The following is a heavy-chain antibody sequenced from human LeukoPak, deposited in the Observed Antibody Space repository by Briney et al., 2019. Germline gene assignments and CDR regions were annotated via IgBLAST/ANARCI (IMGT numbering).Heavy chain of an antibody. V-gene: IGHV3-33*01. D-gene: IGHD6-19*01. J-gene: IGHJ4*02. Sequence: PGGSLRLSCAASGFTFSSHGMHWVRQAPGKGLEWVAVTWYDESYKYYADSVKGRFTISRDNSKNTLYLQMSSLRAENTAVYYCARDRDRYSSGLYAYFDYWGQGTLVTVSS. CDR3: ARDRDRYSSGLYAYFDY. CDR2: TWYDESYK. CDR1: GFTFSSHG.